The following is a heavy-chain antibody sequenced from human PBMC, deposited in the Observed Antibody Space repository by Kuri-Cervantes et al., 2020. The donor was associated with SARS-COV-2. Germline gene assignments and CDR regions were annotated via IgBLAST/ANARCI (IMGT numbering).Heavy chain of an antibody. J-gene: IGHJ4*02. V-gene: IGHV4-39*01. Sequence: SETLSLTCTVSGGSISSSSYYWGWIRQPPGKGLEWIGSIYYSGSTYYNPSLKSRVTISVDTSKNQFSLKLSSVTAADPAVYYCARGGGIGEQRVDYWGQGTLVTVSS. CDR2: IYYSGST. D-gene: IGHD3-10*01. CDR1: GGSISSSSYY. CDR3: ARGGGIGEQRVDY.